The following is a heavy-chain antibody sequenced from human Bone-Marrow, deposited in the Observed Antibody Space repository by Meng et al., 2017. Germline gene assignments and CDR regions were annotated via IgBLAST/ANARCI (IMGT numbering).Heavy chain of an antibody. CDR2: INHSGST. V-gene: IGHV4-34*01. CDR3: ARGPTTMAHDFDY. CDR1: GGSFSDYY. J-gene: IGHJ4*02. D-gene: IGHD4-11*01. Sequence: QVQLQQLGPGLLKPSETLSLTCVVSGGSFSDYYWSWIRQPPGKGLEWIGEINHSGSTNYNPSLESRATISVDTSQSNLSLKLSSVTAADSAVYYCARGPTTMAHDFDYWGQGTLVTVSS.